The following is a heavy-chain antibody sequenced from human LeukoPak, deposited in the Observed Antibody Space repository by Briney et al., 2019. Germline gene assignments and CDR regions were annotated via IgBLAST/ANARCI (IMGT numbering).Heavy chain of an antibody. Sequence: ASVKVSCKASGYTFNTDGISWVRQAPGQGLEWMGWISAYNGNTNYGQKLQGRVTMTTDTSTSTAYMELRSLRSDDTAVYYCARGRLGWDAFDIWGQGTMVTVSS. CDR2: ISAYNGNT. V-gene: IGHV1-18*01. J-gene: IGHJ3*02. CDR3: ARGRLGWDAFDI. D-gene: IGHD1-26*01. CDR1: GYTFNTDG.